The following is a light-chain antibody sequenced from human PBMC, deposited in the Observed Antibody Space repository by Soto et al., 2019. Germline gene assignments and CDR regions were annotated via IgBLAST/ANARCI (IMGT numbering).Light chain of an antibody. V-gene: IGKV3-20*01. CDR1: QSVSSSY. J-gene: IGKJ1*01. CDR3: QQYGPSLRT. Sequence: EIVLTQSPGTLSLSPGERATLSCRASQSVSSSYLAWYQQKPGQAPRLLMYGASSRASGVPDRFSASGSGTDFTLTISRLQPEDFAVYYCQQYGPSLRTFGQGTKVEIK. CDR2: GAS.